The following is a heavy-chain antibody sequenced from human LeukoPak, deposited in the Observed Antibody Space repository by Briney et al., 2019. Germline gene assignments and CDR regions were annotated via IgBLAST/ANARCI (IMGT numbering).Heavy chain of an antibody. CDR1: GFNFDDYS. CDR3: AKDMSIREDYNSPGYFDY. D-gene: IGHD5-24*01. J-gene: IGHJ4*02. CDR2: ISWNSNDK. Sequence: PGGSLRLSCAASGFNFDDYSMHWVRQAPGKGLEWVSGISWNSNDKGYADSVGGRFTISRDNAKNSLYLQMNSLRAEDTALYYCAKDMSIREDYNSPGYFDYWGQGTLVTVSS. V-gene: IGHV3-9*01.